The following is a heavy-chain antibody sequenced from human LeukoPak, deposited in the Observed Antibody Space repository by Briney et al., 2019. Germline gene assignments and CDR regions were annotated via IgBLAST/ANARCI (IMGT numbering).Heavy chain of an antibody. D-gene: IGHD6-19*01. Sequence: GESLKISCKGSGYSFTSYWIGWVRQMPGKGLEWMGIIYPGDSDTRYSPSFQGQVTISADKSISTAYLQWSSLKASDTAMYYCASPGYSSGWNYDFDYWGQGTLVTVSS. J-gene: IGHJ4*02. V-gene: IGHV5-51*01. CDR2: IYPGDSDT. CDR3: ASPGYSSGWNYDFDY. CDR1: GYSFTSYW.